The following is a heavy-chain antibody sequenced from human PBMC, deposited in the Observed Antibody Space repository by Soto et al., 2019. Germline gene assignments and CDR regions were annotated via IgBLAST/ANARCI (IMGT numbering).Heavy chain of an antibody. D-gene: IGHD3-22*01. V-gene: IGHV1-18*01. J-gene: IGHJ4*02. CDR2: ISAYNGNT. CDR1: GYTFTSYG. Sequence: WASVKVSGKASGYTFTSYGISWVRQAPGQGLEWMGWISAYNGNTNYAQKLQGRVTMTTDTSTSTAYMELRSLRSDDTAVYYCARDRGYYDSSGYYYPRTSFDYWGQGTLVTVSS. CDR3: ARDRGYYDSSGYYYPRTSFDY.